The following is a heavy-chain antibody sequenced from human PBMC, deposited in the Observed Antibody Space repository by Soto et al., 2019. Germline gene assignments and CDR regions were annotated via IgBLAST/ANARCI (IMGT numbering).Heavy chain of an antibody. CDR2: INPNSGGT. J-gene: IGHJ6*04. CDR1: GYTFTGYY. D-gene: IGHD3-10*01. Sequence: ASVKVSCKASGYTFTGYYMHWVRQAPGQGLEWMGWINPNSGGTNYAQKFQGWVTMTRDTSISTAYMELSRLRSDDTAVYYSGSTYYNPSLKSRVTISVDTSKNQFSLKLSSVTAADTAEYYCASLDPIGSVQKKYYDFWSGSSSWDVWGKGTTVTVSS. CDR3: GSTYYNPSLKSRVTISVDTSKNQFSLKLSSVTAADTAEYYCASLDPIGSVQKKYYDFWSGSSSWDV. V-gene: IGHV1-2*04.